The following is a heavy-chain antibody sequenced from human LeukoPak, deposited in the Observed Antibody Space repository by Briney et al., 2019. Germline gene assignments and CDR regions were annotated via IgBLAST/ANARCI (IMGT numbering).Heavy chain of an antibody. CDR2: IIPIFGTA. J-gene: IGHJ4*02. Sequence: SVKVSCKASGGTFSSYAISWVRQAPGQGLEWMGGIIPIFGTANYAQKFQGRVTITADESTSTAYMELRSLRSDDTAVYYCARVHSPGDSPFYFDYWGQGTLVTVSS. CDR1: GGTFSSYA. CDR3: ARVHSPGDSPFYFDY. V-gene: IGHV1-69*13. D-gene: IGHD2-21*01.